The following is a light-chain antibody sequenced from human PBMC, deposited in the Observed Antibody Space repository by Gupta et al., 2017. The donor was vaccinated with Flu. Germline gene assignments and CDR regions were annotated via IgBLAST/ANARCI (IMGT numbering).Light chain of an antibody. J-gene: IGLJ3*02. CDR2: DDS. Sequence: SYVLTQPPSVSVAPGQTPRLTRGGDNTGIKSVHWSQQMPGQAPVVVVYDDSDRPSAIPERFSGSNSGNTATLTISRVEAGDEADYYCQLWDSLSDQRVFGGGTKLTVL. V-gene: IGLV3-21*02. CDR1: NTGIKS. CDR3: QLWDSLSDQRV.